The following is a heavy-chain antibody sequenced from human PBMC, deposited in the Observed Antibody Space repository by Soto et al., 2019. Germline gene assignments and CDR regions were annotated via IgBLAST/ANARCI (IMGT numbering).Heavy chain of an antibody. V-gene: IGHV3-30-3*01. Sequence: PGGSLRLSCAASGFTFSSYAMHWVRQAPGKGLEWVAVISYDGSNKYYADSVKGRFTISRDNSKNTLYLQMNSLRAEDTAVYYCARDFSGSYEGAFDIWGQGTMVTVSS. CDR1: GFTFSSYA. CDR3: ARDFSGSYEGAFDI. J-gene: IGHJ3*02. CDR2: ISYDGSNK. D-gene: IGHD1-26*01.